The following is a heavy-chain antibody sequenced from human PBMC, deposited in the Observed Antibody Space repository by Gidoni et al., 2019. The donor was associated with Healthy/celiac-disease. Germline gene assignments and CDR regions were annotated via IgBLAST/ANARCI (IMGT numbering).Heavy chain of an antibody. J-gene: IGHJ5*02. D-gene: IGHD3-10*01. Sequence: QLQLQESGPGLVKPSQTLSLTCAVSRGSISSGGYSWCWIRQPPGKGLEWIGYIHHSGSTYCNPSLKSRVTISVDRSKNQFSLKLSSVTAADTAVYYCARGTRGVDPWGQGTLVTVSS. V-gene: IGHV4-30-2*01. CDR2: IHHSGST. CDR1: RGSISSGGYS. CDR3: ARGTRGVDP.